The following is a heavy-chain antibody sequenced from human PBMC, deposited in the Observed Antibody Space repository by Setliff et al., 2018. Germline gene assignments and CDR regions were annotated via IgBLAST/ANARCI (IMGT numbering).Heavy chain of an antibody. J-gene: IGHJ4*02. CDR1: GFTFSSYA. V-gene: IGHV3-30*07. CDR3: ARDSSHFIRVLDS. D-gene: IGHD3-10*01. Sequence: GGSLRLSCAASGFTFSSYAMHWVRQAPGKGLEWVAVISYDGINNYYADSVKGRFTISRDNAKSSLFLQMDNLRAEDTAQYFCARDSSHFIRVLDSWGQGTLVTVSS. CDR2: ISYDGINN.